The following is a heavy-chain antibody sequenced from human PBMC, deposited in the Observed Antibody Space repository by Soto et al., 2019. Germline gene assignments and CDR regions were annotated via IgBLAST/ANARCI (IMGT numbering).Heavy chain of an antibody. V-gene: IGHV4-61*01. Sequence: SETMSLTCTVSGGSVSSGSYYWSWIRQPPGKGLEGIGYIYYSGITNYNSSLESRVTISVDTSKNMFSLRLSSVTAADTAVYYCAGADSGNYYHGFQMCGQGKLVTVSS. D-gene: IGHD1-26*01. CDR2: IYYSGIT. CDR3: AGADSGNYYHGFQM. J-gene: IGHJ3*02. CDR1: GGSVSSGSYY.